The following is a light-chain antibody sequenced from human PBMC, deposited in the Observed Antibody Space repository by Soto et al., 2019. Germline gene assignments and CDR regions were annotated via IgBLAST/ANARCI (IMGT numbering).Light chain of an antibody. V-gene: IGLV2-23*01. CDR2: EDS. CDR3: CSYAGSSTWV. Sequence: QSVLTQPASVSGSPGQSITISCTGTSSDVGSYNLVSWYQHHPGKAPKLMIYEDSKRPSGVSNRFSGSKSGNTASLTISGLQAEDEADYYCCSYAGSSTWVFGGGTKLTVL. CDR1: SSDVGSYNL. J-gene: IGLJ3*02.